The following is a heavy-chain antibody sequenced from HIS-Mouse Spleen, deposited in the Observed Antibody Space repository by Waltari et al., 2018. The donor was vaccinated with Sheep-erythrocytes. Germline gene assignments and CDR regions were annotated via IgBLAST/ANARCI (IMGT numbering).Heavy chain of an antibody. CDR1: GGSISSYY. Sequence: QVQLQESGPGLVKPSETLSLTCTVSGGSISSYYWSWIRQPPGKGLEWIGYIYYSGSTTDNPPLTSRVTLSVDTSKNQFSLKLSSVTAADTAVYYCARVNYYGSGSYFAFDIWGQGTMVTVSS. V-gene: IGHV4-59*01. CDR3: ARVNYYGSGSYFAFDI. J-gene: IGHJ3*02. D-gene: IGHD3-10*01. CDR2: IYYSGST.